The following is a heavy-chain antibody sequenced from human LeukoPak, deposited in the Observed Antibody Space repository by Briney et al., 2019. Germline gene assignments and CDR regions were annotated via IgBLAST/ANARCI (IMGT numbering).Heavy chain of an antibody. D-gene: IGHD6-19*01. V-gene: IGHV3-30*18. CDR2: ISYDGSNK. CDR1: GFTSSSYG. Sequence: GGSLRLSCAASGFTSSSYGMHWVRQAPGKGLEWVAVISYDGSNKYYADSVKGRFTISRDNSKNTLYLQMNSLRAEDTAVYYCAKRSSAVADFDYWGQGTLVTVSS. CDR3: AKRSSAVADFDY. J-gene: IGHJ4*02.